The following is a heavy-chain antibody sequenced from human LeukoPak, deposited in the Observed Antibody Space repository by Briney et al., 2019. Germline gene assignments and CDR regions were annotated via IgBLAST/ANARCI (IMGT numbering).Heavy chain of an antibody. Sequence: GGSLRLSCAASGFTVSSNYMSWVRQAPGKGLEWVSVIYSGGSTYYADSVKGRFTISRDNSKNTLYLQMNSLRAEDTAVYYCAKDLQLGRKTWGVFDYWGQGTLVTVSS. CDR1: GFTVSSNY. J-gene: IGHJ4*02. CDR2: IYSGGST. CDR3: AKDLQLGRKTWGVFDY. D-gene: IGHD6-6*01. V-gene: IGHV3-66*02.